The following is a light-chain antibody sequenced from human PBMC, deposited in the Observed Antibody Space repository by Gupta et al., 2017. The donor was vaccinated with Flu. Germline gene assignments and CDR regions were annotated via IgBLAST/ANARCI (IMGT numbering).Light chain of an antibody. CDR2: DAS. J-gene: IGKJ3*01. CDR1: QSVRSY. V-gene: IGKV3-11*01. CDR3: QQRNTWPFT. Sequence: PATLSLSPGERVTLSCRASQSVRSYLNWYQQKPGQAPSLLIYDASNRATGIPARFSGSGSGTDFTLTISSLEPEDFAVYYCQQRNTWPFTFGPGSKVDIK.